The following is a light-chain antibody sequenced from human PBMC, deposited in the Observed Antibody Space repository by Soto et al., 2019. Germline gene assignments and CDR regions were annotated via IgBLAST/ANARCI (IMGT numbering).Light chain of an antibody. CDR3: QQSYSTPET. CDR2: AAS. J-gene: IGKJ1*01. Sequence: DIQMTQSPSSLSASVGDRVIITCRASQTISSHLNWYQQKPGKAPKLLIYAASSLQSGVPSRVSGSGSGTDFTLTISSLQPEDFATYYCQQSYSTPETFGQGTKVDIK. V-gene: IGKV1-39*01. CDR1: QTISSH.